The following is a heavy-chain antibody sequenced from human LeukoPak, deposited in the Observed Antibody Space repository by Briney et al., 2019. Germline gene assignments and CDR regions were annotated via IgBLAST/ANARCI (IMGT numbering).Heavy chain of an antibody. V-gene: IGHV3-74*01. Sequence: GGSLRLSCAASGFTFSNHWLHWVRQAPGKGLVWVSRINGDGTSTIYADSVKGRFTISRHNAKSTVYLQMNSLSAEGTAVYYCARTGSGGDLDLWGQGTMVTVS. D-gene: IGHD2-15*01. CDR1: GFTFSNHW. CDR3: ARTGSGGDLDL. J-gene: IGHJ3*01. CDR2: INGDGTST.